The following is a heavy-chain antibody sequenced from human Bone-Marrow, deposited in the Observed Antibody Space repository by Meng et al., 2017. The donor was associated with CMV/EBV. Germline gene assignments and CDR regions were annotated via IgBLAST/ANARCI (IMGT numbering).Heavy chain of an antibody. V-gene: IGHV3-30*03. J-gene: IGHJ6*02. CDR3: ARGRRGSGYYTHSPRYYYYYGMDV. Sequence: GESLKISCTPSGFTFSSYWMSWVRQAPGKGLEWVAVISYDGSNKYYADSVKGRFTISRDNSKNTLYLQMNSLRAEDTAVYYCARGRRGSGYYTHSPRYYYYYGMDVWAQGTTVTVSS. CDR2: ISYDGSNK. CDR1: GFTFSSYW. D-gene: IGHD3-3*01.